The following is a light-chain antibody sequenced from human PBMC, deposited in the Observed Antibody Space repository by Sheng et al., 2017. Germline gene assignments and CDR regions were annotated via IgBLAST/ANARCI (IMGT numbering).Light chain of an antibody. Sequence: EILMTQSPATLSVSPGESATLFCRASQSISNNLVWYQQKPGQTPRLLIYGASTRAPGIPVRFSGSGSGTEFTLTISSLQSEDFAVYYCQQFDKWPPLTFGGGTKVEIK. J-gene: IGKJ4*01. CDR2: GAS. V-gene: IGKV3-15*01. CDR3: QQFDKWPPLT. CDR1: QSISNN.